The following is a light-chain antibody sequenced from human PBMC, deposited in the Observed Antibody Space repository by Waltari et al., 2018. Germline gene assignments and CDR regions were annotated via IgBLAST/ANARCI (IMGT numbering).Light chain of an antibody. CDR2: LGS. V-gene: IGKV2-28*01. CDR3: MQALQTPLT. J-gene: IGKJ2*01. CDR1: QSLLHSNEYNY. Sequence: DIVMTQSPLSLPVTPGQPASISCWSSQSLLHSNEYNYLAWYLQRAGPSPPLLIYLGSYRSPGVPDRFSGSGSGTDFTLKISRVEAEDVGVYYCMQALQTPLTFGQGTKVEIK.